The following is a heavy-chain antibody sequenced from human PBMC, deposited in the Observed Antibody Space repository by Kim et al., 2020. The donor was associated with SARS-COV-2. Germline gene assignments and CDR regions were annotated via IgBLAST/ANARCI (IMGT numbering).Heavy chain of an antibody. CDR2: INHSGST. D-gene: IGHD3-10*01. CDR1: GGSFSGYY. Sequence: SETLSLTCAVYGGSFSGYYWSWIRQPPGKGLEWIGEINHSGSTNYNPSLKSRVTISVDTSKNQFSLKLSSVTAADTAVYYCARGGYYGSGSRHKMGYWGQGTLVTVSS. CDR3: ARGGYYGSGSRHKMGY. V-gene: IGHV4-34*01. J-gene: IGHJ4*02.